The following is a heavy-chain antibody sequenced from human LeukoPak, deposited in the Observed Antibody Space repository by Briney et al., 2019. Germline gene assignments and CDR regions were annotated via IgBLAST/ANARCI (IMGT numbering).Heavy chain of an antibody. V-gene: IGHV1-69*05. D-gene: IGHD4-17*01. CDR3: ARGYGDYEPYLFDY. J-gene: IGHJ4*02. CDR1: VDTLSPYA. Sequence: PVRVSSKGSVDTLSPYAICCVCDSPVQGREWRWRVITILGAANYAQKLQGRVTVTTDESTSTAYMELRSLRSEETAVYYWARGYGDYEPYLFDYWGEGTLVTLSS. CDR2: VITILGAA.